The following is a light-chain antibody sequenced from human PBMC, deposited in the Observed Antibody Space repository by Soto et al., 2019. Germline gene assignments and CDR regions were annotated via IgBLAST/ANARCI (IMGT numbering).Light chain of an antibody. V-gene: IGKV1-33*01. CDR1: QDIDNY. CDR3: QLYGKLPPYT. Sequence: DIQMTQSPSSLSASVGDRVTITCQASQDIDNYLNWYQQKPGQAPKLLIYDASNLETRVPSRFSGRGSGTDFTFTISSLQPEDVATYYCQLYGKLPPYTFGQGTKLELK. J-gene: IGKJ2*01. CDR2: DAS.